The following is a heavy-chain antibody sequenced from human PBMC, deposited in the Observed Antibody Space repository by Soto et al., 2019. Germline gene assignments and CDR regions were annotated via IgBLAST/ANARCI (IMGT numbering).Heavy chain of an antibody. CDR1: GYSITTNW. Sequence: HGESLKISCKVSGYSITTNWIAWVRRMPGKGLEWMCFIYLCDSDTKYSPSFEGQVTFSADKSIGTAYLHWSSLKASDTAIYYCPRSGNDARGGYPFDVGGQGTIVAVSS. CDR2: IYLCDSDT. D-gene: IGHD3-16*02. J-gene: IGHJ3*01. CDR3: PRSGNDARGGYPFDV. V-gene: IGHV5-51*01.